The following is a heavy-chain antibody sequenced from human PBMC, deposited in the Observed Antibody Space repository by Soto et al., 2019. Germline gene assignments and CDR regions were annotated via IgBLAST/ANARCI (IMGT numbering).Heavy chain of an antibody. CDR2: IYYSGST. V-gene: IGHV4-39*01. Sequence: QLQLQESGPGLVKPSETLSLTCTVSGGSISSSSYYWGWIRQPPGKGLEWIGSIYYSGSTYYNPSLKSRVTISVDTSTHQFSLKLSSVTAADTAVYYCARQGITMVRGEVGGMDVWGQGTTVTVSS. D-gene: IGHD3-10*01. CDR1: GGSISSSSYY. CDR3: ARQGITMVRGEVGGMDV. J-gene: IGHJ6*02.